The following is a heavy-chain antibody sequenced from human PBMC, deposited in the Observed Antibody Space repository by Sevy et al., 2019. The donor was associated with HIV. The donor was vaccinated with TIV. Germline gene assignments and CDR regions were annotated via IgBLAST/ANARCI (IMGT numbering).Heavy chain of an antibody. D-gene: IGHD2-15*01. CDR1: GFTFSSYS. Sequence: GGSLRLSCAASGFTFSSYSMNWVRQAPGKGLEWVSSISSSSYIYYADSVKGRFTISRDNAKNSLYLQMNSLRAEDTAVYYCARPPAVSGGNNWGQGTLVTVSS. CDR3: ARPPAVSGGNN. J-gene: IGHJ4*02. CDR2: ISSSSYI. V-gene: IGHV3-21*01.